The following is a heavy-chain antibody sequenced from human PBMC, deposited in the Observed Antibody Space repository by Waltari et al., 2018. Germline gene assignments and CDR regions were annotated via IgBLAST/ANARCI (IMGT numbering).Heavy chain of an antibody. V-gene: IGHV1-2*02. D-gene: IGHD3-3*01. CDR1: GYTFTGYY. Sequence: QVQLVQSGAEVKKPGASVKVSFQASGYTFTGYYMPLARPAPGKGLDGMGGINPNSGGTNYAQKFQGRVTMTRDTSISTAYMELSRLRSDDTAVYYCAAFWSGYFSNFDYWGQGTLVTVSS. CDR2: INPNSGGT. J-gene: IGHJ4*02. CDR3: AAFWSGYFSNFDY.